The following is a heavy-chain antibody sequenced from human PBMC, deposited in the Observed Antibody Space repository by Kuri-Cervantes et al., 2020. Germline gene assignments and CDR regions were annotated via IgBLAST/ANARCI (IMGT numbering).Heavy chain of an antibody. V-gene: IGHV3-30*03. CDR3: AREQYSDNAFDI. CDR2: ISYDGNNN. J-gene: IGHJ3*02. D-gene: IGHD1-26*01. Sequence: GESLKISCAASGFTFSSYGMHWVRQAPGKGLEWVAVISYDGNNNYYAESVKGRFTISRDSAKNTLYLQMNSLRAEDTAVYYCAREQYSDNAFDIWGQGTMVTVSS. CDR1: GFTFSSYG.